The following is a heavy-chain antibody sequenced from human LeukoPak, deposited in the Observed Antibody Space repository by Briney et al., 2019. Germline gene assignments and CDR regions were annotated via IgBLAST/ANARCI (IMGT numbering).Heavy chain of an antibody. J-gene: IGHJ6*03. CDR1: GFTFRDYY. CDR3: ARSGRSSYYYYYYMDV. CDR2: ISSSGSTI. Sequence: GGSLRLSCAASGFTFRDYYMSWIRQAPGKGLEWVSYISSSGSTIYYADSVKGRFTISRDNSKNTLYLQMNSLRAEDTAVYYCARSGRSSYYYYYYMDVWGKGTTVTVSS. V-gene: IGHV3-11*04.